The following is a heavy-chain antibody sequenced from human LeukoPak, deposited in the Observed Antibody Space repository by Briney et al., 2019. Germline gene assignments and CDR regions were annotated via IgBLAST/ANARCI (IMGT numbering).Heavy chain of an antibody. V-gene: IGHV1-58*01. CDR3: AAGGRGWELMRDY. CDR2: IVVGSGNT. D-gene: IGHD1-26*01. Sequence: SVKVSCKASGFTFTSSAVQWVRQARGQRLEWIGWIVVGSGNTNYAQKFQERVTITRDMSTSTAYMELSSLRSEDTAVYHCAAGGRGWELMRDYWGQGTLVTVSS. J-gene: IGHJ4*02. CDR1: GFTFTSSA.